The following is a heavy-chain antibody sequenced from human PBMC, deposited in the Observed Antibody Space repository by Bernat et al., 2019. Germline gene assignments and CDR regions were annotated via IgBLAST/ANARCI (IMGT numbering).Heavy chain of an antibody. V-gene: IGHV1-24*01. CDR1: GYTLTELS. J-gene: IGHJ4*02. D-gene: IGHD2-2*01. CDR2: FDPEDGET. CDR3: ARGYCSSTSCQYYFDF. Sequence: QVQLVQSGAEVKKPGASVKVSCKVSGYTLTELSMHWVRQAPGKGLEWMGGFDPEDGETIYAQKFQGRVTMTEDTSTDPAYMELSSLRSEDTAVYSCARGYCSSTSCQYYFDFWGQGTLVTVSS.